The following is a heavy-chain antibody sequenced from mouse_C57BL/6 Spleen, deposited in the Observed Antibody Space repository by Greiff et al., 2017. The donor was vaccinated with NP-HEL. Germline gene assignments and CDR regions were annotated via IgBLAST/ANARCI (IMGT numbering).Heavy chain of an antibody. CDR2: IDPETGGT. V-gene: IGHV1-15*01. J-gene: IGHJ3*01. CDR3: TRGAYYSNQEGFAY. CDR1: GYTFTDYE. Sequence: VQLQQSGAELVRPGASVTLSCKASGYTFTDYEMHWVKQTPVHGLEWIGAIDPETGGTAYNQKFKGKAILTADKSSSTAYMELRSLTSEDSAVYYCTRGAYYSNQEGFAYWGQGTLVTVSA. D-gene: IGHD2-5*01.